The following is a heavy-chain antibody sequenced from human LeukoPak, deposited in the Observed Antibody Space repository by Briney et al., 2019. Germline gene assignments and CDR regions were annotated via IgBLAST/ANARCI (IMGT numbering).Heavy chain of an antibody. CDR3: ARDLGLDGYTSYYFDY. D-gene: IGHD5-24*01. Sequence: PSETLSLTCAVYGGSFSGYYWSWIRQPPGKGLEWIGYIYYSGSTNYNPSLKSRVTISVDTSKNQFSLKLSSVTAADTAVYYCARDLGLDGYTSYYFDYWGQGTLVTVSS. CDR2: IYYSGST. J-gene: IGHJ4*02. V-gene: IGHV4-59*01. CDR1: GGSFSGYY.